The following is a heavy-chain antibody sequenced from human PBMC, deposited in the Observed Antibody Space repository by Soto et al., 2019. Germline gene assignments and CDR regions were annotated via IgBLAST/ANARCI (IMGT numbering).Heavy chain of an antibody. CDR3: ARATGDGTFDF. CDR1: GYTFSSYA. J-gene: IGHJ4*02. CDR2: INAGYGNT. D-gene: IGHD7-27*01. Sequence: AAVKVSCKASGYTFSSYAMHWVRQAPGQRREWMGWINAGYGNTKSSQKFQDRVTISRDTSASTAYMELTSLRSEDTAVYYCARATGDGTFDFWGQGTLVTVSS. V-gene: IGHV1-3*01.